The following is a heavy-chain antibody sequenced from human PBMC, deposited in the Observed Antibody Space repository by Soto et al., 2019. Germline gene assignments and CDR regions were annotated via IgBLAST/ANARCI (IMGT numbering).Heavy chain of an antibody. J-gene: IGHJ6*02. CDR2: IYYSGST. CDR3: ARSTASGQSHYYYYYGMDV. CDR1: GGSISSGGYY. D-gene: IGHD3-10*01. V-gene: IGHV4-31*03. Sequence: PSETLSLTCTVSGGSISSGGYYWSWIRQHPGKGLEWIGYIYYSGSTYYNPSLQSRVTISVDTSKNQFSLKLWSVTAADTAVYDCARSTASGQSHYYYYYGMDVWGQGTTVTVAS.